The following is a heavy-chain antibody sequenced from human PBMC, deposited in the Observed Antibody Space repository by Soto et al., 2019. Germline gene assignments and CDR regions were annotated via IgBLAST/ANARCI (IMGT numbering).Heavy chain of an antibody. CDR3: ARRSWYYYGSGSYSNWFDP. CDR1: GGSISSYY. V-gene: IGHV4-59*08. D-gene: IGHD3-10*01. CDR2: IYYSGST. J-gene: IGHJ5*02. Sequence: QVQLQESGPGLVKPSETLSLTCTVSGGSISSYYWSWIRQPPGKGLEWIGSIYYSGSTNYNPSLKSLVTISVDTSKNQFSLKLSAVTAADTAVYYCARRSWYYYGSGSYSNWFDPWGQGTLVTVSS.